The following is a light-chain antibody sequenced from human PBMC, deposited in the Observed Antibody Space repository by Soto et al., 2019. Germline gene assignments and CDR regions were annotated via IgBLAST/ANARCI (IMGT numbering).Light chain of an antibody. CDR2: EVS. CDR3: ISDAGISTPYV. J-gene: IGLJ1*01. Sequence: QSALTQPASVSGSPGQSITISCTGTSSDVGGYNYVSWYQQHPGKAPKLMIYEVSNRPSGISDRFSGSKSGNTASLTISGLQAEDEADYYFISDAGISTPYVFGTGTKLTVL. CDR1: SSDVGGYNY. V-gene: IGLV2-14*01.